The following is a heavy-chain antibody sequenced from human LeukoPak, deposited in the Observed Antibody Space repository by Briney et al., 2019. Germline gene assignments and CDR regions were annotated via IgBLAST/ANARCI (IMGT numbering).Heavy chain of an antibody. CDR1: GFTSSTYW. D-gene: IGHD3-22*01. V-gene: IGHV3-7*01. Sequence: GGSLRLSCAASGFTSSTYWMSWVRQAPGKGLEWVASIKQDGSETYYVDSVKGRFTLSRDNAKNSLYLQMNSLRADDTAVYYCARDRDSLWDFDLWGRGTLVTVSS. J-gene: IGHJ2*01. CDR3: ARDRDSLWDFDL. CDR2: IKQDGSET.